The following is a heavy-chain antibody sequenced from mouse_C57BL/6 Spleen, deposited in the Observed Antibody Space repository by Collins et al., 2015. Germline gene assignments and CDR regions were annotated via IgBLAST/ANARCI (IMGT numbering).Heavy chain of an antibody. CDR2: IYPGDGDT. CDR3: AHWERAY. CDR1: GYTFTSYW. V-gene: IGHV1-87*01. Sequence: QVQLQQSGAELARPGASVKLSCKASGYTFTSYWMQWVKQRPGQGLEWIGAIYPGDGDTRYTQKFKGKATLTADKSSSTAYMQLSSLASEDSAVYYCAHWERAYWGQGTLVTVSA. D-gene: IGHD4-1*01. J-gene: IGHJ3*01.